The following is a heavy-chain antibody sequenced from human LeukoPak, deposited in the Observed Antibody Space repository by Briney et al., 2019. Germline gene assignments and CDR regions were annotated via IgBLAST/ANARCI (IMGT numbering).Heavy chain of an antibody. Sequence: SETLSLTCAVSGGSFSLPYWSWIRQPPGKGLEWIGQINHSGSTSYNPSLQSRVTISTDTSRKTFSMKMSSVTTADTAVYYCASRSAPLITMDQYFDYWGQGTLVTVSS. D-gene: IGHD3-10*01. CDR3: ASRSAPLITMDQYFDY. J-gene: IGHJ4*02. V-gene: IGHV4-34*01. CDR2: INHSGST. CDR1: GGSFSLPY.